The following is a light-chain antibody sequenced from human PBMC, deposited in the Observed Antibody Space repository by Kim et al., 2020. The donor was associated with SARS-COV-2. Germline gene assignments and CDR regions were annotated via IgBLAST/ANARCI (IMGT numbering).Light chain of an antibody. CDR2: DNN. CDR1: SPNIGNNY. V-gene: IGLV1-51*01. Sequence: QKVTISCSGSSPNIGNNYVSWYQQLPGTAPKLLIYDNNKRPSGIPDRFSGSKSGTSATLGITGLQTGDEADYYCGTWDNSLSAGYVFGTGTKVTVL. J-gene: IGLJ1*01. CDR3: GTWDNSLSAGYV.